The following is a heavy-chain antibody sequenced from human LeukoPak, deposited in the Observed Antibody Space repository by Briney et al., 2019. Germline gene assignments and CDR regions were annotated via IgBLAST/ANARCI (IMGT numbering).Heavy chain of an antibody. CDR2: ISGSGTTI. V-gene: IGHV3-11*01. D-gene: IGHD2-2*03. CDR3: GRDFGLVGSKRSFDL. J-gene: IGHJ3*01. CDR1: GFTFTDYY. Sequence: GGSLRLSCAASGFTFTDYYMGWIRQAPGKGLEWLSYISGSGTTIFYADSVKGRFTISRDNAKNSVDLQMNSLRAEDTAVYYCGRDFGLVGSKRSFDLWGQGTMVTVSS.